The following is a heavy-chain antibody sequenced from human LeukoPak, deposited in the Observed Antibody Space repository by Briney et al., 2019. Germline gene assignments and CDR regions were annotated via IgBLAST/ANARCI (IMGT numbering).Heavy chain of an antibody. V-gene: IGHV3-33*08. J-gene: IGHJ4*02. CDR3: AKYYDILTGYPYYFDY. Sequence: GGSLRLSCVASGFTFSVYGMHWVRQAPGKGLEWVAVIWYDGSNKYYADSVKGRFTISRDNSKNTLYLQMNSLRAEDTAVYYCAKYYDILTGYPYYFDYWGQGTLVTVSS. D-gene: IGHD3-9*01. CDR1: GFTFSVYG. CDR2: IWYDGSNK.